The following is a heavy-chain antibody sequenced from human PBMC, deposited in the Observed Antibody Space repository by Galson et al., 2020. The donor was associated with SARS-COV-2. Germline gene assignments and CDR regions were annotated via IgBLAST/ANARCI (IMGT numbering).Heavy chain of an antibody. D-gene: IGHD7-27*01. J-gene: IGHJ2*01. CDR1: GLIFDDHA. CDR3: TTGGRWGASWYFEL. V-gene: IGHV3-9*01. Sequence: GGPLRLSCEAPGLIFDDHAMPWVRQVSGKGLEWVSGNNWNCGTIGSATSVRGRFTTSSDNTKNSLYLQMNSLRPEDAACCYCTTGGRWGASWYFELWGRGTLVTVS. CDR2: NNWNCGTI.